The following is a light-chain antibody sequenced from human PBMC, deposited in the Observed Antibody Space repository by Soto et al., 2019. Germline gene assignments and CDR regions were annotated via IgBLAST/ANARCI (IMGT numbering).Light chain of an antibody. V-gene: IGKV3-15*01. CDR3: QQYKNWLSLT. CDR1: QSVSSN. CDR2: GAS. J-gene: IGKJ4*01. Sequence: EILITQSPATLSVSPGERATLSCRASQSVSSNLAWYQQKPGQAPRLIIYGASTRATDIPARFSGSGSGTEFTLTISSLQSEDFAFYYCQQYKNWLSLTFGGGTKVDIK.